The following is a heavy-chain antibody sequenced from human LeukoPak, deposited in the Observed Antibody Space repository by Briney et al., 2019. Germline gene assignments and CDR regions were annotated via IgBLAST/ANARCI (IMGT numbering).Heavy chain of an antibody. V-gene: IGHV3-23*01. J-gene: IGHJ4*02. D-gene: IGHD4-17*01. Sequence: GGSLRLSCAASGFTFSNYAMSWVRQAPGKGLEWVSSIRGSDTSTYYADSVKGRFAISRDNSKNTLYLQMSSLRGEDTAVYYCAKDVYGDYGGLDYWGQGTLVTVSS. CDR2: IRGSDTST. CDR3: AKDVYGDYGGLDY. CDR1: GFTFSNYA.